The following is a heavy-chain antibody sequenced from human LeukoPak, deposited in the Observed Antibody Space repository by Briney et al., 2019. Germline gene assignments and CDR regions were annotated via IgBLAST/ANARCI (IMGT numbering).Heavy chain of an antibody. V-gene: IGHV3-23*01. CDR1: GFTFSSYA. CDR2: ISGSGGST. J-gene: IGHJ6*02. D-gene: IGHD6-19*01. CDR3: TRNVNVKQWLGRYYCGMDV. Sequence: GGSLRLSCTASGFTFSSYAMSWVRQAPGKGLEWVSAISGSGGSTYYADSVKGRFTISRDNSKNTLYLQMNSLRAEDTAVYYCTRNVNVKQWLGRYYCGMDVWGQGTTVTVSS.